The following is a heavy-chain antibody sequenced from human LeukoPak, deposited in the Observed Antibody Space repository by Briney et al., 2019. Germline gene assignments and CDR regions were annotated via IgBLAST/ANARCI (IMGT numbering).Heavy chain of an antibody. V-gene: IGHV4-34*01. Sequence: SETLSLTCAVYGGSFSGYYWSWIRQPPGKGLEWIGEINHSGSTNYNPSLKSRVTISVDTSKNQFSLKLSSVTAADTAVYYCARALEDLDDWGQGTLVTVSS. CDR1: GGSFSGYY. D-gene: IGHD3-16*02. CDR2: INHSGST. J-gene: IGHJ4*02. CDR3: ARALEDLDD.